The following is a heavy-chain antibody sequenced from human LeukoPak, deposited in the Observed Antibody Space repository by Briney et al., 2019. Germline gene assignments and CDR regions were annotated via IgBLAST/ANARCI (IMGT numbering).Heavy chain of an antibody. J-gene: IGHJ4*02. Sequence: GGSLRLSCAASGFTFSSYAMSWVRQAPGKGLEWVSAVSGSGGSTYYADSVKGRFTISRDNSKNTLYLQMNSLRAEDTAVYYCAKDPTVTQSFDYWGQGTLVTVSS. CDR1: GFTFSSYA. D-gene: IGHD4-17*01. CDR3: AKDPTVTQSFDY. CDR2: VSGSGGST. V-gene: IGHV3-23*01.